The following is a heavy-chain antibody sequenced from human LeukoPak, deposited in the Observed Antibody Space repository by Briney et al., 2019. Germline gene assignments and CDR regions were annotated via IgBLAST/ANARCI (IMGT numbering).Heavy chain of an antibody. D-gene: IGHD6-13*01. Sequence: PGGSLRLSCAASGFTFSSYWMSWVRQAPGKGLEWVSAISGSGGSTYYADSVKGRFTISRDNSKNTLYLQMNSLRAEDTAVYYCAKEQQLVRGDYYYGMDVWGQGTTVTVSS. V-gene: IGHV3-23*01. J-gene: IGHJ6*02. CDR2: ISGSGGST. CDR1: GFTFSSYW. CDR3: AKEQQLVRGDYYYGMDV.